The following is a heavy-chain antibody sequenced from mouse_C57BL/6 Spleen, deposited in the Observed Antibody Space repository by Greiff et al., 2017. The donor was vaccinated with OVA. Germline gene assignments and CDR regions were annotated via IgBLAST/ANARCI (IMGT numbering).Heavy chain of an antibody. V-gene: IGHV1-19*01. CDR3: AREEAYYKGYYAMDY. Sequence: EVKLVESGPVLVKPGASVKMSCKASGYTFTDYYMNWVKQSHGKSLEWIGVINPYNGGTSYNQKFKGKATLTVDKSSSTAYMELNSLTSEDSAVYYCAREEAYYKGYYAMDYWGQGTSVTVSS. D-gene: IGHD2-12*01. CDR1: GYTFTDYY. CDR2: INPYNGGT. J-gene: IGHJ4*01.